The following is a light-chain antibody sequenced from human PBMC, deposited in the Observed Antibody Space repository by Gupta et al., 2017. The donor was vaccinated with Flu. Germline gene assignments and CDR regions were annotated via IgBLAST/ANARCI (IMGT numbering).Light chain of an antibody. CDR2: DAS. CDR3: QWRSYGPPYT. J-gene: IGKJ2*01. V-gene: IGKV3-11*01. CDR1: QSVGTY. Sequence: EIVLTQSPATLSLSPGERATLSFRASQSVGTYLAWSQQKPGQTPRLLIYDASNRATGIPARSSGSGSGTGFTLTISIRELEHFAVYSCQWRSYGPPYTFGQGTTLEI.